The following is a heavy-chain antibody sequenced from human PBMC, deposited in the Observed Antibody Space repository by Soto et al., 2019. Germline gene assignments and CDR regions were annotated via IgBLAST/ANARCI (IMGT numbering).Heavy chain of an antibody. Sequence: EVQLVESGGGLVQPGRSLRLSCAASGFTFDDYAMHWVRQAPGKGLEWVSGISWNSGSIGYADSVKGRFTISRDNAKNXLYLQMNSLRAEDTALYYCAKGNIAVAVGARGMDVWGQGTTVTVSS. J-gene: IGHJ6*02. D-gene: IGHD6-19*01. CDR2: ISWNSGSI. CDR1: GFTFDDYA. V-gene: IGHV3-9*01. CDR3: AKGNIAVAVGARGMDV.